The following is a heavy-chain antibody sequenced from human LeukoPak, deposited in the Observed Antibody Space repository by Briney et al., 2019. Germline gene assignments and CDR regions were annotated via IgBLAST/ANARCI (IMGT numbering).Heavy chain of an antibody. D-gene: IGHD1-14*01. Sequence: KTSETLSLTCTVSGGSVSSGGYYWSWIRQHPGKGLEWIGYIYYSGSTYYNPSLKSRVTISVDTSKNQFSLKLSSVTAADTAVYYCARVMIDRSLIDYWGQGTLVTVSS. J-gene: IGHJ4*02. V-gene: IGHV4-31*03. CDR3: ARVMIDRSLIDY. CDR2: IYYSGST. CDR1: GGSVSSGGYY.